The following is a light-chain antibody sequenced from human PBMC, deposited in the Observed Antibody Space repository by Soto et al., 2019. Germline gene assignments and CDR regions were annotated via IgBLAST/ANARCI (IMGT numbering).Light chain of an antibody. CDR1: QSIITR. CDR3: QQYNSYST. J-gene: IGKJ1*01. Sequence: DIQITQSPSTLSASVVYRVTITCRASQSIITRLAWYQQKPGKAPKLLIYDASSLESGVPSRFSGSASGTEFTLTISSLQPDDFATYYCQQYNSYSTFGQGTKVDIK. CDR2: DAS. V-gene: IGKV1-5*01.